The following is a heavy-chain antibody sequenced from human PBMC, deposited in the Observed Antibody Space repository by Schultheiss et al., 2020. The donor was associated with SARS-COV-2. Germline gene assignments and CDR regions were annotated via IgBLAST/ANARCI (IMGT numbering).Heavy chain of an antibody. D-gene: IGHD1/OR15-1a*01. V-gene: IGHV4-4*08. Sequence: SETLSLTCSVSGGSIRSFYWSWIRQSPGKGLEWLGCVSTRGGSNYNPSLKGRITISANTSKNQFSLKLDSVTAADTAVYYCARGGIYSDYWYNRAGYLDFWGQGMLVTVSS. J-gene: IGHJ4*02. CDR2: VSTRGGS. CDR3: ARGGIYSDYWYNRAGYLDF. CDR1: GGSIRSFY.